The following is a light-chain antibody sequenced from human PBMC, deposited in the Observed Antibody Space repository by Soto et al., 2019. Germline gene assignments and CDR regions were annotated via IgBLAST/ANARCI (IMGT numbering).Light chain of an antibody. CDR3: QQYTGPPTT. V-gene: IGKV3-20*01. CDR1: QTVRNNY. J-gene: IGKJ5*01. CDR2: DAS. Sequence: EFVLTQSPGTLSLSPGERATLSCRASQTVRNNYLAWYQQKPGQAPRLLIYDASSRATGIPDRFSGGGSGTDFTLTISRLEPEDSAVYFCQQYTGPPTTFGQGTRLEN.